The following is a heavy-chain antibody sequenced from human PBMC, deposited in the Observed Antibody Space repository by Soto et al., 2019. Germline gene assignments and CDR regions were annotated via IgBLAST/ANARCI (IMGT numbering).Heavy chain of an antibody. CDR3: AKRGPRITIFGVVTNYYMDV. J-gene: IGHJ6*03. D-gene: IGHD3-3*01. CDR2: ISGSGGST. V-gene: IGHV3-23*01. Sequence: PGGSLRLSCAASGFTFSSYAMSWVRQAPGKGLEWVSAISGSGGSTYYADSVKGRFTISRDNSKNTLYLQMNSLRAEDTAVYYCAKRGPRITIFGVVTNYYMDVWGKGTTVTVSS. CDR1: GFTFSSYA.